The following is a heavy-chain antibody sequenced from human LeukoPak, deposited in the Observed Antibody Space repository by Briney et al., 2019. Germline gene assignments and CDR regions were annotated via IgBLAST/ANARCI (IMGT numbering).Heavy chain of an antibody. J-gene: IGHJ4*02. CDR1: GFTFSTYV. Sequence: GGSLRLSCSVSGFTFSTYVMHWVRQAPGKGLEYVSAISSNGDNTYYADSVKGRFTISRDNSKNTLYLQMSSLRAGDTAVYYCVRGTGYWGQGTLVTVSS. V-gene: IGHV3-64D*06. CDR2: ISSNGDNT. CDR3: VRGTGY.